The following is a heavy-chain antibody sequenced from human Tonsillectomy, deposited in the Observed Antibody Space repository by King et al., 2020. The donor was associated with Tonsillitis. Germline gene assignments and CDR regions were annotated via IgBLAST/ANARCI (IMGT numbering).Heavy chain of an antibody. D-gene: IGHD4-23*01. CDR2: IYHGGSA. CDR1: GASVTSGGYY. Sequence: QLQESGPGLVRPSETLSLTCTVSGASVTSGGYYWSWIRQPPGKGLEWIGCIYHGGSADYNPALESRVTMSVDTSKNQFSLKQSPVTAADTAVYYCPRGVDYGHNSEDFWGQGTLVTVSS. CDR3: PRGVDYGHNSEDF. V-gene: IGHV4-61*08. J-gene: IGHJ4*02.